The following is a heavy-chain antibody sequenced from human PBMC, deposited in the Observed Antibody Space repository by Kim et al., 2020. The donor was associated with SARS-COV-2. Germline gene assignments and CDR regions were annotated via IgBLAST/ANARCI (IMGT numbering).Heavy chain of an antibody. Sequence: SETLSLTCTVSGYSISSGYYWGWIRQPPGKGLEWIGSIYNNGNTYYSPSLKSRVTISVDTSKNQFSLRLRSVTAADTAVYYCARTGSVTHPFVCDYWGQGTLVTVPS. V-gene: IGHV4-38-2*02. D-gene: IGHD4-17*01. CDR1: GYSISSGYY. CDR3: ARTGSVTHPFVCDY. CDR2: IYNNGNT. J-gene: IGHJ4*02.